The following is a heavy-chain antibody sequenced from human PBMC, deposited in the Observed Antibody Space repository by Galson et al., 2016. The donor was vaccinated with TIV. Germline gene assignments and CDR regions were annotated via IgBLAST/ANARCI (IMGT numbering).Heavy chain of an antibody. Sequence: SVKVSCKASGGIFRNFAITWVRQAPGQGLEWMGVILPIFGTTNYARKFQGRVTITADEPAMTAYMEQSSLRSDDTAVYYCTRSPYSNYAPGGDCYFDFWGQGTLVTVSS. J-gene: IGHJ4*02. CDR2: ILPIFGTT. CDR3: TRSPYSNYAPGGDCYFDF. CDR1: GGIFRNFA. D-gene: IGHD4-11*01. V-gene: IGHV1-69*13.